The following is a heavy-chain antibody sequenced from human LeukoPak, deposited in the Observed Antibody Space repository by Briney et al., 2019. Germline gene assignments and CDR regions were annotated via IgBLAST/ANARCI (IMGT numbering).Heavy chain of an antibody. J-gene: IGHJ4*02. CDR3: ARVPDSTGWYLDY. D-gene: IGHD6-19*01. Sequence: PGGSLRLSCAASGFTVSSNYMTWVRQAPGKGLEWVSVIHSGGTTNYADSVKGRFTIPRDNSKNTLYLQMNNLRAEDTAVYYCARVPDSTGWYLDYWGQGTLVTVSS. CDR2: IHSGGTT. V-gene: IGHV3-53*01. CDR1: GFTVSSNY.